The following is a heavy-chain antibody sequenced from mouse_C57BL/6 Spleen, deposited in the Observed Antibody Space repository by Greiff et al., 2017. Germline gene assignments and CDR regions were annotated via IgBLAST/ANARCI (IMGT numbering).Heavy chain of an antibody. J-gene: IGHJ4*01. CDR2: IYPGDGDT. V-gene: IGHV1-80*01. D-gene: IGHD6-1*01. CDR3: ARTSLYAMDY. CDR1: GYAFSSYW. Sequence: QVHVKQPGAELVKPGASVKLSCKASGYAFSSYWMNWVKQRPGKGLEWIGQIYPGDGDTNSNGKFKGKATLTADKSSSTAYMQLSSLTSEDSAVYFCARTSLYAMDYWGQGTSVTVSS.